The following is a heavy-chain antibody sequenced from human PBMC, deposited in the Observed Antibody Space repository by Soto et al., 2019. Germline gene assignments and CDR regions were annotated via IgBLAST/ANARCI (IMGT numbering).Heavy chain of an antibody. CDR3: ASTSGYVFDY. D-gene: IGHD5-12*01. V-gene: IGHV4-30-4*01. Sequence: SETLSLTCTFSCGSIISGDYYWSWIRQPPGKGLEWIGYIYYSGSTYYNPSLKSRVTISVDTSKNQFSLKLSSVTAADTAVYYCASTSGYVFDYWGQGTLVTVSS. CDR2: IYYSGST. CDR1: CGSIISGDYY. J-gene: IGHJ4*02.